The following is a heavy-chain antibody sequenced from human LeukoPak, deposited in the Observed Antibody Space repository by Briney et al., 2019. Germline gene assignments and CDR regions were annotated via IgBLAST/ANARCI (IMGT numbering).Heavy chain of an antibody. CDR1: GFTFSSYS. J-gene: IGHJ4*02. D-gene: IGHD1-26*01. V-gene: IGHV3-21*01. CDR2: ISSSSSYI. CDR3: ARSPGELQYYFDY. Sequence: GGSLRLSCAASGFTFSSYSMNWVRQAPGKGLEWVSSISSSSSYIYYADSVKGRFTISRDNAKNSLYLRMNSLRAEDTAVYYCARSPGELQYYFDYWGQGTLVTVSS.